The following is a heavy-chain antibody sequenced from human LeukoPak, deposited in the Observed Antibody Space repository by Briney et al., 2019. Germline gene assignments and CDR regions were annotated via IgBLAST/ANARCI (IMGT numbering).Heavy chain of an antibody. J-gene: IGHJ3*02. V-gene: IGHV4-39*01. D-gene: IGHD2-21*02. CDR3: ARLDPQHIVVVTASRGHAFDI. CDR2: IFYSGST. Sequence: PSETLSLTCTVSGGSISSSSYYWGWLRQPPGKGLEWIGSIFYSGSTYNNPSLKSRVTISVDTSKNQFSLKLSSVTAAVTAMYYCARLDPQHIVVVTASRGHAFDIWGQGTMVTVSS. CDR1: GGSISSSSYY.